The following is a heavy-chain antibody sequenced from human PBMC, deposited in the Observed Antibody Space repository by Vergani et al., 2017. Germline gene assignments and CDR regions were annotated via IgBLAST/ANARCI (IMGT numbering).Heavy chain of an antibody. V-gene: IGHV1-2*02. Sequence: QVQLVQSGAEVKKPGASVKVSCKASGYTFTGYYMHWVRQAPGQGLEWMGWINPNSGGTNYAQKFQGRVTMTRDTSISTAYMELRRLRSDDTAVYYCARGGVYDSRPTYYYYYMDVWGKGTTVTVSS. D-gene: IGHD3-22*01. J-gene: IGHJ6*03. CDR3: ARGGVYDSRPTYYYYYMDV. CDR1: GYTFTGYY. CDR2: INPNSGGT.